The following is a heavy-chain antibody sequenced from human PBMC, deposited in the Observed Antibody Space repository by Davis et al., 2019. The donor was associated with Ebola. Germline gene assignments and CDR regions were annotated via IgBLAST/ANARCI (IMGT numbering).Heavy chain of an antibody. CDR1: GYTFTSYG. Sequence: ASVKVSCKASGYTFTSYGISWVRQAPGQGLEWMGWISAYNGNTNYAQKLQGSVTMTTDTSTSTAYMELRSLRSDDTAVYYCARDPSLYYYGSGKGYWYFDLWGRGTLVTVSS. J-gene: IGHJ2*01. CDR2: ISAYNGNT. V-gene: IGHV1-18*01. CDR3: ARDPSLYYYGSGKGYWYFDL. D-gene: IGHD3-10*01.